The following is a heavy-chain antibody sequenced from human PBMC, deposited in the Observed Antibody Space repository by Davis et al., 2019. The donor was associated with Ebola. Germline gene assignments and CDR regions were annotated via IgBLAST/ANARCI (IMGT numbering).Heavy chain of an antibody. J-gene: IGHJ4*02. CDR1: GFTFSDYY. Sequence: GESLKISCAASGFTFSDYYMSWIRQAPGKGLEWVSYISSSGSTIYYADSVKGRFTISRDNAKNSLYLQMNSLRAEDTAVYYCARGPIAAAGISIFLVDYWGQGTLVTVSS. CDR3: ARGPIAAAGISIFLVDY. CDR2: ISSSGSTI. D-gene: IGHD6-13*01. V-gene: IGHV3-11*04.